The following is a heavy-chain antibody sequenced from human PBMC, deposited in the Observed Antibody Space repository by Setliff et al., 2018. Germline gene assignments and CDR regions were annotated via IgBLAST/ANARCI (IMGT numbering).Heavy chain of an antibody. Sequence: GGSLSLSCAASGFTFNNYWMGWVRQAPGKGLEWVANIKRDGSEKYYVDSVKGRFTISRDNARNSLHLQMNNLRAEDTAVYYCARDSGVARIRKAAFDYWGQGTLVTVSS. D-gene: IGHD5-12*01. J-gene: IGHJ4*02. CDR1: GFTFNNYW. CDR3: ARDSGVARIRKAAFDY. V-gene: IGHV3-7*03. CDR2: IKRDGSEK.